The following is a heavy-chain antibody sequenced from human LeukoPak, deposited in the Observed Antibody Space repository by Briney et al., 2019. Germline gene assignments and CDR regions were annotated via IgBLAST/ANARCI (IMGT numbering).Heavy chain of an antibody. CDR3: ARDCSDTSHYYYMDV. Sequence: PSGTLSLTCAVSGGSISSSNWWSWVRQPPGKGLEWIGEIYHSGSTNYNPSLKSRVTISVDKSKNQFSLKLSSVTAADTAVYFCARDCSDTSHYYYMDVWGKGTTVTVSS. J-gene: IGHJ6*03. CDR2: IYHSGST. CDR1: GGSISSSNW. D-gene: IGHD2-2*01. V-gene: IGHV4-4*02.